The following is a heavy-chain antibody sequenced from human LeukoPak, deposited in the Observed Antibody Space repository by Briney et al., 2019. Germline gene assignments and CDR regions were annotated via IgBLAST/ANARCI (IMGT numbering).Heavy chain of an antibody. J-gene: IGHJ4*02. Sequence: GGSLRLSCAASGFTFSSYAMSWVRQAPGKGLEWVSAISGSGGSTYYADSVKGRFTIPRDNSKNTLYLQMNSLRDEDTAVYYCARDRYSGYENFDYWGQGALVTVSS. CDR2: ISGSGGST. V-gene: IGHV3-23*01. CDR1: GFTFSSYA. CDR3: ARDRYSGYENFDY. D-gene: IGHD5-12*01.